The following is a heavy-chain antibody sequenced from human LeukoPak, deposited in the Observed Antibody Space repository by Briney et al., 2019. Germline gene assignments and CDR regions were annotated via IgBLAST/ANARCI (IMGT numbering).Heavy chain of an antibody. CDR1: GYSFTRYW. J-gene: IGHJ4*02. Sequence: GESLKISCKTSGYSFTRYWIAWVRQTPGKGLEWMGIVYPDDSDTRYSPAFQGQVTISADKSITTAYLHWSSLKDSDTAVYYCARPCGTYLPFDYWGQGTLVTVSS. V-gene: IGHV5-51*01. D-gene: IGHD1-26*01. CDR3: ARPCGTYLPFDY. CDR2: VYPDDSDT.